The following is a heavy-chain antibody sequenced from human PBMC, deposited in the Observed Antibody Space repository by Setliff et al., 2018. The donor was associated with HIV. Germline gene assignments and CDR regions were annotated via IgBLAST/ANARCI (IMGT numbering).Heavy chain of an antibody. J-gene: IGHJ2*01. CDR2: IYYSGTT. CDR3: ARGEGTGTTGVGSFDL. V-gene: IGHV4-31*03. CDR1: GGSISSGAYY. D-gene: IGHD1-7*01. Sequence: PSETLSLTCTVSGGSISSGAYYWSWIRQHPGKGLEWIGYIYYSGTTYPNPSLKSRVTISVDTSKNQFSLRLSSVTAADTAVYYCARGEGTGTTGVGSFDLWGRGTLVTVSS.